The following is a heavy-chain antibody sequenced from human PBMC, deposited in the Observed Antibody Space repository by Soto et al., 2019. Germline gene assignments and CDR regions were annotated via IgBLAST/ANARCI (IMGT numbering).Heavy chain of an antibody. CDR3: ARDSAGYCSGSSCHHNFFYYYYYGMDV. Sequence: VQLVESGGGVVQPGRSLRLSCAASGFTFSSYAMHWVRQAPGKGLEWVAVISYDGSNKYYADSVKGRFTISRDNSKNTLYLQMNSLRAEDTAVYYCARDSAGYCSGSSCHHNFFYYYYYGMDVWGQGTTVTVSS. D-gene: IGHD2-15*01. CDR2: ISYDGSNK. J-gene: IGHJ6*02. CDR1: GFTFSSYA. V-gene: IGHV3-30-3*01.